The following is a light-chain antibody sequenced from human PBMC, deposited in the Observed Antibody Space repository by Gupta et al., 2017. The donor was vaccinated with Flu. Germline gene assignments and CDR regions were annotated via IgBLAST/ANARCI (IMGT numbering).Light chain of an antibody. J-gene: IGLJ2*01. CDR2: RSN. V-gene: IGLV1-47*01. Sequence: QSVLTQPPSASGTPGQRVTISCSGGNSNIGINYVYWYQQLPGAAPKLLIYRSNQRPSGVPDRFSGSKSGTSASLAISGLRAEDEADYYCAAWDDSLRGVVFGGGTKLNVL. CDR1: NSNIGINY. CDR3: AAWDDSLRGVV.